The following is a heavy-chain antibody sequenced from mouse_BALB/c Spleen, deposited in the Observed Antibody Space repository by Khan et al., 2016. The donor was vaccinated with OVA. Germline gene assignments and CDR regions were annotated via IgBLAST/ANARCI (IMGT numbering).Heavy chain of an antibody. CDR3: SRGGYYYGTPFDY. CDR1: GFTFSYYR. CDR2: ITVKSDNSGA. Sequence: VQLVETGGGLVRPGNSLKLSCVTSGFTFSYYRMHWLRQFSGKRLEWIAVITVKSDNSGANYAESVKGRFTISRDDSKSSVYLQMNRLREEDTATYICSRGGYYYGTPFDYWGQGTTLTVSS. D-gene: IGHD1-1*01. J-gene: IGHJ2*01. V-gene: IGHV13-2*02.